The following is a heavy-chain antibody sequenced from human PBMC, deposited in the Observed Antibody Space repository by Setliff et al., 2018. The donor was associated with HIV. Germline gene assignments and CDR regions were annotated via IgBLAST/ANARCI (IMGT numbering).Heavy chain of an antibody. CDR3: ARLRGLNLEPFDY. Sequence: SETLSLTCAVYGGSFSGYYWSWIRQPPGKGLEWIGEINHSGSTNYNPSLKSRLTISVDTSTNKFSLKLSSVTAADTAVYYCARLRGLNLEPFDYWGQGTLVT. CDR2: INHSGST. V-gene: IGHV4-34*01. D-gene: IGHD1-1*01. J-gene: IGHJ4*02. CDR1: GGSFSGYY.